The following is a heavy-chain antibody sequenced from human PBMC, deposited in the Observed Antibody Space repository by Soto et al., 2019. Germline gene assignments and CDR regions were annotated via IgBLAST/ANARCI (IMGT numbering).Heavy chain of an antibody. D-gene: IGHD2-2*01. J-gene: IGHJ4*02. CDR1: GFTFSSYS. Sequence: EVQLVESGGGLVQPGGSLRLSCAGSGFTFSSYSMNWVRQAPGKGLEWVSYISSSSSTIYYAASVKGRFTISRDNAKNSLYLQMNSLRAEDTAVYYCARGDLGFCSSTSCYSYWGQGTLGTVSS. CDR2: ISSSSSTI. V-gene: IGHV3-48*01. CDR3: ARGDLGFCSSTSCYSY.